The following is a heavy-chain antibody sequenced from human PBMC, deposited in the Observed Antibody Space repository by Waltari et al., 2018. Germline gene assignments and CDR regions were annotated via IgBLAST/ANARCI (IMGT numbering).Heavy chain of an antibody. V-gene: IGHV3-15*07. D-gene: IGHD2-21*01. CDR2: IKSKSDGETR. CDR1: GSTFSMPC. CDR3: AVIAMRTTGDIFDI. Sequence: EVQLVESGGALVQPGGSLRLSGVASGSTFSMPCLNWVRQAPGKGLEWVGRIKSKSDGETRDYAAPVKGRFTISRDDRKDTLFLQMDNLKTEDTGIYYCAVIAMRTTGDIFDIWGQGTTVTVSS. J-gene: IGHJ3*02.